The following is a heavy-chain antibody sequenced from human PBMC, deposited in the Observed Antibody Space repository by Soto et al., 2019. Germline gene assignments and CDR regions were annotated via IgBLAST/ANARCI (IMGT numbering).Heavy chain of an antibody. CDR3: ARGAAAQLPRSYFQH. CDR2: IIPIFGTG. J-gene: IGHJ1*01. CDR1: GGTFSSYA. D-gene: IGHD2-15*01. V-gene: IGHV1-69*01. Sequence: QVQLVQSGAEVKKPGSSVKVSCKASGGTFSSYAISWVRQAPGQGLEWMGGIIPIFGTGRYAQKFQGRLTITADESTSTAYMELSSLRSEDTAVYYCARGAAAQLPRSYFQHWGQGALVTVSS.